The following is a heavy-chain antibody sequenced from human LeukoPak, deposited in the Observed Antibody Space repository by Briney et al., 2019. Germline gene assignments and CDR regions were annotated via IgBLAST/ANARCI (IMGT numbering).Heavy chain of an antibody. CDR2: ISYSGTT. J-gene: IGHJ4*02. D-gene: IGHD6-13*01. V-gene: IGHV4-39*01. CDR3: ARIGIAAAGTEPLEY. Sequence: SETLSLTCTVSGGSISNSYYWGWIHQPPGKGLEWIGSISYSGTTYYNPSLKSRVTISVDTSKNQFSLKLISVTAPDMAVYYCARIGIAAAGTEPLEYWGQGTLVSVSS. CDR1: GGSISNSYY.